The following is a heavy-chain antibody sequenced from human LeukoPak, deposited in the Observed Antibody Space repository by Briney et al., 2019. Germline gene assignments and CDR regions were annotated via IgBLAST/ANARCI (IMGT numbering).Heavy chain of an antibody. CDR3: AKDFIVGATIGYN. V-gene: IGHV3-11*01. Sequence: GGSLRLSCAASGFTFSDYYMSWIRQAPGKGLEWVSYISSSGSTIYYADSVKGRFTISRDNSKNTLYLQMNSLRAEDTAVYYCAKDFIVGATIGYNWGQGTLVTVSS. D-gene: IGHD1-26*01. CDR2: ISSSGSTI. CDR1: GFTFSDYY. J-gene: IGHJ4*02.